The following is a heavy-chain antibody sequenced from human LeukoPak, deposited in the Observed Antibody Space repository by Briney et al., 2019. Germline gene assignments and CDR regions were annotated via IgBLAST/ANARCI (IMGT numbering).Heavy chain of an antibody. V-gene: IGHV1-8*01. Sequence: ASVKVSCKASGYTFTSYDINWVRQATGQGLEWMGWMNPNSGNTGYAQKFQGRVTMTRNTSISTAYMELSSLRSEDTAVYYCARRGGWYGRRRNWFDPWGQGTLVTVSS. CDR3: ARRGGWYGRRRNWFDP. D-gene: IGHD6-19*01. CDR2: MNPNSGNT. CDR1: GYTFTSYD. J-gene: IGHJ5*02.